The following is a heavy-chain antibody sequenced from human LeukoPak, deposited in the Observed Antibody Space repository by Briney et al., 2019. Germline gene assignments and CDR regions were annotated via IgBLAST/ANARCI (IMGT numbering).Heavy chain of an antibody. CDR3: ARGRGYCSSTSCYTDY. CDR2: INHSGST. J-gene: IGHJ4*02. CDR1: GDSINKYF. D-gene: IGHD2-2*01. V-gene: IGHV4-34*01. Sequence: SETLSLTCTVSGDSINKYFWSWIRQPPGKGLEWIGEINHSGSTNYNPSLKSRVTISVDTSKNQFSLKLSSVIAADTAVYYCARGRGYCSSTSCYTDYWGQGTLVTVSS.